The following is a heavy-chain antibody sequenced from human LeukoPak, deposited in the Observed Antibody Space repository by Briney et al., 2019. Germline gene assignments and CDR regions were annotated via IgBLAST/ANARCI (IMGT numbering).Heavy chain of an antibody. V-gene: IGHV4-39*01. CDR2: IYYSGST. D-gene: IGHD4-17*01. J-gene: IGHJ3*01. CDR3: ARTYGDYDDAFDV. Sequence: PSETLSLTCTVSGGSISSSTYYWGWIRQPPGKGLEWIGSIYYSGSTYNNPSLKSRVTIFVDTSKNQFSLKLSSVTATDTAVYYCARTYGDYDDAFDVWGRGTMVTVSS. CDR1: GGSISSSTYY.